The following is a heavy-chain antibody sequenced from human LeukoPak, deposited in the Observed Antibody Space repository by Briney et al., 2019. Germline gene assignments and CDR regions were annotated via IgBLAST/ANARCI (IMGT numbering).Heavy chain of an antibody. D-gene: IGHD5-18*01. J-gene: IGHJ4*02. CDR2: ISAYNGNT. CDR3: ARDLQLWATILFDY. CDR1: GYTFTSYG. Sequence: ASVTVSCKASGYTFTSYGISWVRQAPGQGLEWMGWISAYNGNTNYAQTLQGRVTMTTDTSTSTAYMELRSLRSDDTAVYYCARDLQLWATILFDYWGQGTLVTVSS. V-gene: IGHV1-18*01.